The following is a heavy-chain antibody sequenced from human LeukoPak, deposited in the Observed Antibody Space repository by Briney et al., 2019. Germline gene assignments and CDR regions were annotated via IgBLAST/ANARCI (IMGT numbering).Heavy chain of an antibody. CDR3: ARGSWPYYFDY. V-gene: IGHV4-34*01. CDR2: INHSGST. CDR1: GGSISSYY. J-gene: IGHJ4*02. D-gene: IGHD6-13*01. Sequence: SETLSLTCTVSGGSISSYYWSWIRQPPGKGLEWIGEINHSGSTNYNPSLKSRVTISVDTSKNQFSLKLSSVTAADTAVYYCARGSWPYYFDYWGQGTLVTVSS.